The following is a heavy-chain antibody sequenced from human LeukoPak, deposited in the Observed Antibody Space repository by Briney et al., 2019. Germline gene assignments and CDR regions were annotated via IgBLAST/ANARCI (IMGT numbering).Heavy chain of an antibody. Sequence: SETLSLTCAVYGGSFSGYYWSWIRQPPGQGLEWIGDINHCGGTTYNPSLKSRVTISVDTSNNQFCLKLSSVAAADTAVYYCARVRRYYGSGSYYLDYWGQGTLVTVSS. CDR1: GGSFSGYY. CDR2: INHCGGT. D-gene: IGHD3-10*01. J-gene: IGHJ4*02. CDR3: ARVRRYYGSGSYYLDY. V-gene: IGHV4-34*01.